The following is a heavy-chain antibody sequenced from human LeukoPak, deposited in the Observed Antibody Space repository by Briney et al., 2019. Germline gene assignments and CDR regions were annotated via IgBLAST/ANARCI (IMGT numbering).Heavy chain of an antibody. J-gene: IGHJ1*01. CDR1: GGSFSGYY. V-gene: IGHV4-34*01. D-gene: IGHD4-23*01. CDR2: INHSGST. Sequence: PSETLSLTCAVYGGSFSGYYWSWIRQPPGKGLEWIGEINHSGSTNYNPSLKSRVTISVDTSKNHFSLKLSSVTAADTAVYYCASSTVGGRDFQHWGQGTLVTVSS. CDR3: ASSTVGGRDFQH.